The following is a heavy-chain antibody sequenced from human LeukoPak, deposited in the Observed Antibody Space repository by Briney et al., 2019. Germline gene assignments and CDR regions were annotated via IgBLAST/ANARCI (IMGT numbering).Heavy chain of an antibody. CDR1: GYTFTSYY. CDR2: INPSGGST. CDR3: ARAFLGYCSGGSCYGRGKTYYYYYMDV. J-gene: IGHJ6*03. Sequence: GASVKVSCKASGYTFTSYYMHWVRQAPGQGLEWMGIINPSGGSTSYAQKFQGRVTMTRDTSTSTVYMELSSLRSEDTAVYYCARAFLGYCSGGSCYGRGKTYYYYYMDVWGKGPRSPSP. V-gene: IGHV1-46*03. D-gene: IGHD2-15*01.